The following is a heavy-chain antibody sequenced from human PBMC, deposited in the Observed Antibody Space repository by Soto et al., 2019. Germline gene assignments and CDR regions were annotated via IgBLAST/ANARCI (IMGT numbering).Heavy chain of an antibody. CDR2: IIPIFGTA. V-gene: IGHV1-69*06. J-gene: IGHJ6*02. CDR3: ARSFRSYYDSSGRPYYYYGMDV. Sequence: PVKVSCKASGGTFSSYAISWVRQAPGQGLEWMGGIIPIFGTANYAQKFQGRVTITADKSTSTAYMELSSLRSEDTAVYYCARSFRSYYDSSGRPYYYYGMDVWGQGTTVTVSS. CDR1: GGTFSSYA. D-gene: IGHD3-22*01.